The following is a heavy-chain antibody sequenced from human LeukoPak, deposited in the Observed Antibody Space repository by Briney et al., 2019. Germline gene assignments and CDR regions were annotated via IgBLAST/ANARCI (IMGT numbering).Heavy chain of an antibody. V-gene: IGHV3-7*01. D-gene: IGHD2-2*01. J-gene: IGHJ3*02. CDR3: AKFNTIPGHALDI. Sequence: GGSLRLSCAASGFTFTSHAMSWVRQAPGKGLEWVANIKPDSSSKYYADSVKGRFTISRDTADNSLYLQMNSLRVEDTAVYYCAKFNTIPGHALDIWGQGTMVTVSS. CDR1: GFTFTSHA. CDR2: IKPDSSSK.